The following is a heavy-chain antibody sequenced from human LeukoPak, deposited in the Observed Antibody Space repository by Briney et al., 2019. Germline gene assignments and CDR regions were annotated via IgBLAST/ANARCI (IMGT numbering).Heavy chain of an antibody. CDR3: ARECYGSSGYYNDY. CDR2: ISYSGGP. D-gene: IGHD3-22*01. Sequence: SETLSLTCTVSGDSISSYHWSWIRQPPGKGLEWIGYISYSGGPNYNPSHKSRVTISVDTSKNQFSLKPTSVTAADTAVYYCARECYGSSGYYNDYWGQGALVTVSS. CDR1: GDSISSYH. J-gene: IGHJ4*02. V-gene: IGHV4-59*01.